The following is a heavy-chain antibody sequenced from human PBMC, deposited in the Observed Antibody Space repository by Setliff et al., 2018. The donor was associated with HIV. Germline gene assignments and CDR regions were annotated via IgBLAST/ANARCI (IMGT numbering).Heavy chain of an antibody. J-gene: IGHJ4*02. CDR2: IYSTDTT. V-gene: IGHV4-4*09. CDR1: GDSISTYC. CDR3: ARHGTWNSQRFHFDY. Sequence: LSLTCTVSGDSISTYCWIWIRQPPGKGLEWIGNIYSTDTTNHNPSLESRVTISVDKSKNQFSLKLNSVTAADTAVYYCARHGTWNSQRFHFDYWGQGTPVTVSS. D-gene: IGHD1-7*01.